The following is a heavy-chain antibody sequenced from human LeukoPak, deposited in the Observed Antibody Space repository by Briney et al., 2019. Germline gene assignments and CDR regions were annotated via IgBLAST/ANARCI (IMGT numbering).Heavy chain of an antibody. D-gene: IGHD4-17*01. CDR3: AKHKENYGDSCLDDY. Sequence: PGGSLRLSCAASGFTFSSYGMHWVRQAPGKGLEWVAVISYDGSNKYYADSVKGRFTISRDNSKNTLYLQMSSLRAEDTAVYYCAKHKENYGDSCLDDYWGQGTLVTVSS. V-gene: IGHV3-30*18. CDR2: ISYDGSNK. J-gene: IGHJ4*02. CDR1: GFTFSSYG.